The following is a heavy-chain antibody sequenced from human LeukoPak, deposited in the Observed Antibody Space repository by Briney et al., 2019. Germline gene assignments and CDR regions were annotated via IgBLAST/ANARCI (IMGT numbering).Heavy chain of an antibody. J-gene: IGHJ5*02. CDR1: GFSFNIYG. D-gene: IGHD3-22*01. CDR2: ISGSGGST. Sequence: PGGSLRLSCAASGFSFNIYGMHWVRQAPGKGLEWVSAISGSGGSTYYADSVKGRFTISRDNSKNTLYLQMNSLRAEDTAVYYCAKPAPMIVVGNFDPWGQGTLVTVSS. CDR3: AKPAPMIVVGNFDP. V-gene: IGHV3-23*01.